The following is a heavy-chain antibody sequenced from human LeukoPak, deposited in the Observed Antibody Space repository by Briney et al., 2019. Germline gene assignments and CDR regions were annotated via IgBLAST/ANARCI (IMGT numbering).Heavy chain of an antibody. V-gene: IGHV1-18*01. CDR2: ISAYNGNT. D-gene: IGHD5-18*01. J-gene: IGHJ4*02. Sequence: ASVKVSCKASGYTFTSYGISWVRQAPGQGLEWMGWISAYNGNTNYAQKLQGRVTMTTDTSTSTAYMELRSLRSDDTAVYYCARGNRRGYSYGYLDYWGQGTLVTVSS. CDR1: GYTFTSYG. CDR3: ARGNRRGYSYGYLDY.